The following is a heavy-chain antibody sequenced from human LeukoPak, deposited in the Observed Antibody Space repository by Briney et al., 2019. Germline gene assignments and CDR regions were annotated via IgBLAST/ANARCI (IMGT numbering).Heavy chain of an antibody. CDR2: IIPIFGTA. J-gene: IGHJ6*02. V-gene: IGHV1-69*01. CDR1: GGTFSSYA. CDR3: ARCPYTIFGVVSLNSDRYYYYGMDV. D-gene: IGHD3-3*01. Sequence: ASVKVSCKASGGTFSSYAISWVRQAPGQGLEWMGGIIPIFGTANYAQKFQGRVTITADESTSTAYMELSSLRSEDTAVYYCARCPYTIFGVVSLNSDRYYYYGMDVWGQGTTVTVSS.